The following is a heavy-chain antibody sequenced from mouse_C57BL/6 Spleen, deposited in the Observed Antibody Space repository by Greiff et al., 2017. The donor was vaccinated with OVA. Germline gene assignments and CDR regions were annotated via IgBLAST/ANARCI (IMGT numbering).Heavy chain of an antibody. CDR2: IYPGSGNT. V-gene: IGHV1-76*01. CDR1: GYTFTDYY. D-gene: IGHD2-2*01. CDR3: AREDGYDGLAMDY. Sequence: QVQLKQSGAELVRPGASVKLSCKASGYTFTDYYINWVKQRPGQGLEWIARIYPGSGNTYYNEKFKGKATLTAEKSSSTAYMQLSSLTSEDSAVYFCAREDGYDGLAMDYWGQGTSVTVSS. J-gene: IGHJ4*01.